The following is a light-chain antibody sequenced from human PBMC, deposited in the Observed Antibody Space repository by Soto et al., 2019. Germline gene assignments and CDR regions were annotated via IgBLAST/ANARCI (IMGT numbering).Light chain of an antibody. V-gene: IGLV2-14*01. CDR2: EVS. CDR1: NSDVGNYNY. Sequence: QSALTQPASVSGSPGQSITISCTGTNSDVGNYNYVSWYQQHPGKAPKLMIYEVSNRPSGVSNRFSGSKSGTTASLTISGLQAEDEADYYCSSYTVSITLYVFGTGTKVTVL. J-gene: IGLJ1*01. CDR3: SSYTVSITLYV.